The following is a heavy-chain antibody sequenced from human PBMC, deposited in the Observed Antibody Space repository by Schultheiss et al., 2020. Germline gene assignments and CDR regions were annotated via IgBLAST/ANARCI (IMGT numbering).Heavy chain of an antibody. V-gene: IGHV1-46*01. J-gene: IGHJ2*01. CDR2: INPSGGST. D-gene: IGHD2-2*01. CDR1: GYTFTGYY. CDR3: ARDSKGDCSSTSCIPEPWYFDL. Sequence: ASVKVSCKASGYTFTGYYMHWVRQAPGQGLEWMGIINPSGGSTSYAHKFQGRVAMTRDTSISTAYMELSRLRSDDTAVYYCARDSKGDCSSTSCIPEPWYFDLWGRGTLVTVSS.